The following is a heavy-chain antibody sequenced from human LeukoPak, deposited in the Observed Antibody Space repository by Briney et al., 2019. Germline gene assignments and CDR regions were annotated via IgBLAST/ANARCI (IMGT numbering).Heavy chain of an antibody. CDR3: ARKADTGYSSSWYSGGWFDP. V-gene: IGHV4-34*01. Sequence: PSETLSLTCAVYGGSFSGYYWSWIRQPPGKGLELIGEINHSGSTNYNPSLKSRVTISVDTSKNQFSLKLSSVTAADTAVYYCARKADTGYSSSWYSGGWFDPWGQGTLVTVSS. CDR1: GGSFSGYY. J-gene: IGHJ5*02. CDR2: INHSGST. D-gene: IGHD6-13*01.